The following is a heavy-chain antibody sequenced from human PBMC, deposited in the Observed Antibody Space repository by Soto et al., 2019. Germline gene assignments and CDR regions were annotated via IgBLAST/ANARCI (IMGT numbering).Heavy chain of an antibody. J-gene: IGHJ6*02. V-gene: IGHV1-2*02. CDR2: INPNSGGT. CDR1: GHTFTGYY. Sequence: ASVKVSCKASGHTFTGYYMHWVRQAPGQGLEWMGWINPNSGGTNYAQTFQGRVTMTTDTSTSTAYMELRSLRSDDTAVYYCARGGYYGSGSYPPYYYYYYGMDVWGQGTTVTVSS. CDR3: ARGGYYGSGSYPPYYYYYYGMDV. D-gene: IGHD3-10*01.